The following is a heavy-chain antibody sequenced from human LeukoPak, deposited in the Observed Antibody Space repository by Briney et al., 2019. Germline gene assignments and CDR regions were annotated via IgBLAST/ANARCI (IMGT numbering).Heavy chain of an antibody. V-gene: IGHV4-30-4*01. CDR2: IYHSGST. J-gene: IGHJ4*02. Sequence: SQTLSLTCTVSGGSISSGDYYWSWIRQPPGKGLEWIGYIYHSGSTYYNPSLKSRVTISVDTSKNQFSLKLSSVTAADTAVYYCARGDSSGYYVFDYWGQGTLVTVSS. D-gene: IGHD3-22*01. CDR1: GGSISSGDYY. CDR3: ARGDSSGYYVFDY.